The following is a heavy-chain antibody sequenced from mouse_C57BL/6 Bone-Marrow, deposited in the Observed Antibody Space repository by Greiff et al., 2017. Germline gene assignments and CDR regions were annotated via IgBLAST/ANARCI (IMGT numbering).Heavy chain of an antibody. D-gene: IGHD2-3*01. J-gene: IGHJ1*03. CDR3: AGWGWLLYWYFDV. CDR2: INPGSGGT. V-gene: IGHV1-54*01. CDR1: GYAFTNYL. Sequence: VQLQQSGAELVRPGTSVKVSCKASGYAFTNYLIEWVKQGPGQGLEWIGVINPGSGGTNYNEKFKGKATLTADKSSSTAYMQLSSLTSEDSAVYVCAGWGWLLYWYFDVWGTGTAVTVSS.